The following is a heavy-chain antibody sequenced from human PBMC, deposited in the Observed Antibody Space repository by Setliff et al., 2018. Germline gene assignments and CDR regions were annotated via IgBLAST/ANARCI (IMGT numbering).Heavy chain of an antibody. Sequence: PSETLSLTCTVSGYSISSGHYWGWIRQPPGKGLEWIGSISHSGSTYYNPSLRSRVTISLDTSKNQFSPKLTSVTAADTAVYYCAGGRRYDYGWDFDYWGQGTLVTVP. V-gene: IGHV4-38-2*02. J-gene: IGHJ4*02. D-gene: IGHD4-17*01. CDR2: ISHSGST. CDR1: GYSISSGHY. CDR3: AGGRRYDYGWDFDY.